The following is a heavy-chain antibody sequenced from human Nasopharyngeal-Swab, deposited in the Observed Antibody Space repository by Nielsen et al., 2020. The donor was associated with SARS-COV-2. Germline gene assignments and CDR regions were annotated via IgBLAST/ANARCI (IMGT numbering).Heavy chain of an antibody. V-gene: IGHV3-7*04. Sequence: GESLKISCAASGFIFSNHYMTWVRQAPGKGLEWVANIKQDGSETFYVDSVKGRFTVSRDNAQNSVYLQMHSLRAEDTAVYYCAREAVLGAFDDAFDIWGRGTAVIVSS. J-gene: IGHJ3*02. CDR1: GFIFSNHY. CDR3: AREAVLGAFDDAFDI. CDR2: IKQDGSET. D-gene: IGHD3-16*01.